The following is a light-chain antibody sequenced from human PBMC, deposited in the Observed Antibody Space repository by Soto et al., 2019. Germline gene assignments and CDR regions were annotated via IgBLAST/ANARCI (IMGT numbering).Light chain of an antibody. V-gene: IGKV3-20*01. CDR1: QSVSSSY. CDR3: QQYGSSPPIT. J-gene: IGKJ5*01. Sequence: EIVLTQSPGTLSLSPGERATLSCRASQSVSSSYLAWYQQKSGQAPRLLIYGASSRATGIPDRFSGNGSGTDFTLTISRLEPEDFAVYYWQQYGSSPPITFGQGTRLEI. CDR2: GAS.